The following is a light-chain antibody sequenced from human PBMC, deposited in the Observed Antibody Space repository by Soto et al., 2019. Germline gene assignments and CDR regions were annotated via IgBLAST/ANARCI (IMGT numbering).Light chain of an antibody. CDR2: AAS. CDR3: QKYNSAPRT. CDR1: QGISNS. J-gene: IGKJ4*01. Sequence: DIQMTQSPSSLSASVGDRVTITCRASQGISNSLAWYQQKPGKVPKLLIYAASTLQLGVPSRFSGSGSGTEFPLTISSLQPEDVASYYCQKYNSAPRTFGGGTKVEIK. V-gene: IGKV1-27*01.